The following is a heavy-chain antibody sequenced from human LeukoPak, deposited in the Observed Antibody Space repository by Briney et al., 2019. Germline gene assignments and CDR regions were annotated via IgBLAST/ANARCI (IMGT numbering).Heavy chain of an antibody. CDR2: IRYDGSNK. Sequence: PGGSLRLSCVVSGFPFSSYGMHWVRQAPGKGLEWVAFIRYDGSNKYYADSVKGRFTISRDNSKNTLYLQMNSLRAEDTAVYYCAKGGSSGYYRWCFDLWGRGTLVTVSS. V-gene: IGHV3-30*02. D-gene: IGHD3-22*01. CDR1: GFPFSSYG. CDR3: AKGGSSGYYRWCFDL. J-gene: IGHJ2*01.